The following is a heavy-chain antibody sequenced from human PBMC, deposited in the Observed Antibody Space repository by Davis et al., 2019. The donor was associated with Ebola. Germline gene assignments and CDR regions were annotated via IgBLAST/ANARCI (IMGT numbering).Heavy chain of an antibody. D-gene: IGHD3/OR15-3a*01. CDR3: ARGFGLVRIFDY. CDR1: GGSFSGYY. CDR2: IYYSGST. J-gene: IGHJ4*02. V-gene: IGHV4-59*01. Sequence: MPSETLSLTCAVYGGSFSGYYWSWIRQPPGKGLEWIGYIYYSGSTNYNPSLKSRVTISVDTSKNQFSLKLSSVTAADTAVYYCARGFGLVRIFDYWGQGTLVTVSS.